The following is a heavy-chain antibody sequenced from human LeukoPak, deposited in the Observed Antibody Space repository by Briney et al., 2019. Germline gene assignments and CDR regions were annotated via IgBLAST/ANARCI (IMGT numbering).Heavy chain of an antibody. CDR3: ARPRSPGIAVAGYYFDY. Sequence: PGRSLRLSCAASGFIFSSYGMHWVRQAPGKGLEWVAVIWYDGSNKYYADSVKGRFTISRDNSKNTLYLQMNSLRAEDTAVYYCARPRSPGIAVAGYYFDYWGQGTLVTVSS. V-gene: IGHV3-33*08. D-gene: IGHD6-19*01. J-gene: IGHJ4*02. CDR1: GFIFSSYG. CDR2: IWYDGSNK.